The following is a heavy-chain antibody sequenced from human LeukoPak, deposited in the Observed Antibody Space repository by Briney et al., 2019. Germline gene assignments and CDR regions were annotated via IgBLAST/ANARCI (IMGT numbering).Heavy chain of an antibody. D-gene: IGHD3-10*01. CDR1: GGTFSSYA. CDR3: AREGRVTMASGHFQH. CDR2: INPNSGGT. Sequence: GASVKVSCKASGGTFSSYAISWVRQAPGQGLEWMGRINPNSGGTNYAQKFQGRVTMTRDTSISTAYMELSRLRSDDTAVYYCAREGRVTMASGHFQHWGQGTLVTVSS. J-gene: IGHJ1*01. V-gene: IGHV1-2*02.